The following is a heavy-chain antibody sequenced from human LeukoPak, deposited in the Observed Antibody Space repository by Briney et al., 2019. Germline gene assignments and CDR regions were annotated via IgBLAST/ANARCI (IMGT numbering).Heavy chain of an antibody. D-gene: IGHD3-10*01. V-gene: IGHV1-46*01. J-gene: IGHJ4*02. CDR3: ARDLYGSGTYPRY. CDR2: INPSGGST. CDR1: GYTFTSYY. Sequence: ASVKVSCKASGYTFTSYYMHWVRQAPGQGPEWVGIINPSGGSTTYAQKFQGRVTMTGDTSTSTVYMELSSLRSEDTAVYYCARDLYGSGTYPRYWGQGTLVTVSS.